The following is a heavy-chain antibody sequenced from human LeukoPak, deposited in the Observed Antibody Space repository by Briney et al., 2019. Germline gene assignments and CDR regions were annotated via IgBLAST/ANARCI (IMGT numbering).Heavy chain of an antibody. V-gene: IGHV1-2*06. D-gene: IGHD3-3*01. CDR1: GYTFTGYY. J-gene: IGHJ5*02. Sequence: GASVKVSCKASGYTFTGYYMHWVRQAPGQGLEWMGRINPNSGGTNYAQKFQGRVTMTRDTSISTAYMELSRLRSDDTAVYYCARDPRYYDFWSGYFGVPAGHNWFDPWGQGTLVTVSS. CDR3: ARDPRYYDFWSGYFGVPAGHNWFDP. CDR2: INPNSGGT.